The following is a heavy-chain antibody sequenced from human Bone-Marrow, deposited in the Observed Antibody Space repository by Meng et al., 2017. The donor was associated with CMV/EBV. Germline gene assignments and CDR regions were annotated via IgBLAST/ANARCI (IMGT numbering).Heavy chain of an antibody. V-gene: IGHV1-18*01. Sequence: ASVKVSCKASGFSLMSYGVTWVRQAPGQGLQWMAWITPYNGNRQFAQDFQGRVTLTTDTSRTTVYMELKNLRYDDTAVYYCARGPLMYSANDHWGEATLGTSSS. CDR3: ARGPLMYSANDH. CDR2: ITPYNGNR. J-gene: IGHJ5*02. CDR1: GFSLMSYG. D-gene: IGHD4-11*01.